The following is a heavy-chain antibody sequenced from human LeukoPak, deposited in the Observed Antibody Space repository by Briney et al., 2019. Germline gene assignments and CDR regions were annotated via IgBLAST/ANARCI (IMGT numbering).Heavy chain of an antibody. CDR2: INHSGST. Sequence: PSETLSLTRAVYGGSFSGYYWSWIRQPPGKGLEWIGEINHSGSTNYNPSLKSRVTISVDTSKNQFSLKLSSVTAADTAVYYCARGGMAGDFDYWGQETLVTVSS. D-gene: IGHD3-16*01. CDR3: ARGGMAGDFDY. V-gene: IGHV4-34*01. CDR1: GGSFSGYY. J-gene: IGHJ4*02.